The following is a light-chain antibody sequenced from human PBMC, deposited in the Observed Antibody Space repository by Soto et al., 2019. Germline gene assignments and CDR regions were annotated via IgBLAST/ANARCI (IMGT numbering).Light chain of an antibody. CDR2: DVS. CDR1: RRDVGGYNY. Sequence: SLLTPPRSVSGSPGQSGTLSRTGTRRDVGGYNYVSWYQQHPGKAPRLMIYDVSKRPSGVPDRFSGSKSGNTASLTISGLQAEDEADYYCCSYAGSYTFYVFGIGTKVTVL. V-gene: IGLV2-11*01. CDR3: CSYAGSYTFYV. J-gene: IGLJ1*01.